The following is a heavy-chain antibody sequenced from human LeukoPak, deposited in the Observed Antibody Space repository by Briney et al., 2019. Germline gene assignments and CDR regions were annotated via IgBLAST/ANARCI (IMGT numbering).Heavy chain of an antibody. Sequence: SETLSLTCTVSGGSISSYYWSWLRQPPGKGLEWIGYIYYSGSTNYNPSLKSRVTISVDTSKNQFSLKLSSVTAADTAVYYCARCLGFRIGSSWYPDAFDIWGQGTMVTVSS. V-gene: IGHV4-59*08. CDR3: ARCLGFRIGSSWYPDAFDI. CDR2: IYYSGST. D-gene: IGHD6-13*01. J-gene: IGHJ3*02. CDR1: GGSISSYY.